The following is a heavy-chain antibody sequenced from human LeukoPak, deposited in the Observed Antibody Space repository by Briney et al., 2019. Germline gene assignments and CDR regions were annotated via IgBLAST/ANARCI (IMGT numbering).Heavy chain of an antibody. CDR1: GGSFSGYY. CDR2: INHSGST. Sequence: SETLSLTCAVYGGSFSGYYWSWIRQPPGKGLEWIGEINHSGSTNYNPSLKGRVTISVDTSKNQFSLKLSSVTAADTAVYYCARATPRLLDYWGQGTLVTVSS. J-gene: IGHJ4*02. D-gene: IGHD4-11*01. V-gene: IGHV4-34*01. CDR3: ARATPRLLDY.